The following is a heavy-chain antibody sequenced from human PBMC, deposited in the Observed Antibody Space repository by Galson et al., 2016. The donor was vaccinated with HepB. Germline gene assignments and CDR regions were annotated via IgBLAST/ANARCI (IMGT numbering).Heavy chain of an antibody. CDR3: ARGQKTRAARRYFDY. Sequence: SLRLSCAASGFTFSDYYMSWIRQAPGKGLEWVSYISSGGSTIYYADSVKCRFTISRDNAKNSLYLQMNSLRAEDTAVYYCARGQKTRAARRYFDYWGQGTLVTVSS. V-gene: IGHV3-11*01. CDR1: GFTFSDYY. CDR2: ISSGGSTI. J-gene: IGHJ4*02. D-gene: IGHD6-6*01.